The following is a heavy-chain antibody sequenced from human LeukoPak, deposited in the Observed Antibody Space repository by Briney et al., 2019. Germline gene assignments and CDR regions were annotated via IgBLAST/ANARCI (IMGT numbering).Heavy chain of an antibody. V-gene: IGHV4-61*02. CDR1: GGSISSDSHY. Sequence: SETLSLTCTVSGGSISSDSHYWSWIRQPAGKALESIGRVYVSGSTNYNPSLKSRVTISVDTSKNQFSLKLSSVTAADTAVYYCARQLWGSNYYYYMDVWGKGTTVTISS. CDR3: ARQLWGSNYYYYMDV. D-gene: IGHD1-1*01. CDR2: VYVSGST. J-gene: IGHJ6*03.